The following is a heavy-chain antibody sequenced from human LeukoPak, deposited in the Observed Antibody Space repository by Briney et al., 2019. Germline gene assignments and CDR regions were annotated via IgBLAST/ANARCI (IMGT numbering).Heavy chain of an antibody. V-gene: IGHV3-7*01. CDR3: ARDQFSGYYDY. CDR2: IKEDGTEK. J-gene: IGHJ4*02. D-gene: IGHD3-22*01. Sequence: GGSLRLSCAASGFTFSSYWMTWVRQAPTKGLEWVANIKEDGTEKFYVDSVKGRFTISRDNAKNSLYLQINSLRAEDTAVYYCARDQFSGYYDYWGQGTPVTVSS. CDR1: GFTFSSYW.